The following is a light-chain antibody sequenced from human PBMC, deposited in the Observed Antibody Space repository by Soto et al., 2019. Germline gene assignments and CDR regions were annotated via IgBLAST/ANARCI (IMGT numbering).Light chain of an antibody. Sequence: QSVLTQPPSVSGAPGQRVTISCNGSSSNIGAGYDVHWYQQLPGTAPKLLIYGNSNRPSGVPDRFSGSKSGTSASLAITGLQAEDEADYYCQSYDISLSGSRVFGGGTKLTVL. CDR3: QSYDISLSGSRV. CDR2: GNS. CDR1: SSNIGAGYD. V-gene: IGLV1-40*01. J-gene: IGLJ3*02.